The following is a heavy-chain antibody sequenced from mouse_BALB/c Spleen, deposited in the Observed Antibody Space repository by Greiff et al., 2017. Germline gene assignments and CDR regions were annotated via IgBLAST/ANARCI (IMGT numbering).Heavy chain of an antibody. D-gene: IGHD3-1*01. CDR3: ARPGGALYAMDY. CDR2: IWSGGST. J-gene: IGHJ4*01. Sequence: QVQLKQSGPGLVQPSQSLSITCTVSGFSLTSYGVHWVRQSPGKGLEWLGVIWSGGSTDYNAAFISRLSISKDNSKSQVFFKMNSLQANDTAIYYCARPGGALYAMDYWGQGTSVTVSS. CDR1: GFSLTSYG. V-gene: IGHV2-2*02.